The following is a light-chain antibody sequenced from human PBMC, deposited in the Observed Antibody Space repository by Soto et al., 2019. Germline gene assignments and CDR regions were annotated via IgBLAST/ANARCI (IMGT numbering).Light chain of an antibody. V-gene: IGKV2-28*01. CDR3: MQTLQTPT. Sequence: EIVMTQSTLSLPVTPGESASISCRSSHSLLHSNGYNYLDWYLQKPGQSPQLLIYLGSNRASGVPDRFSGSGSGTDFTLQISRVEAEDVGIYYCMQTLQTPTFAQRTKVAIK. CDR2: LGS. CDR1: HSLLHSNGYNY. J-gene: IGKJ1*01.